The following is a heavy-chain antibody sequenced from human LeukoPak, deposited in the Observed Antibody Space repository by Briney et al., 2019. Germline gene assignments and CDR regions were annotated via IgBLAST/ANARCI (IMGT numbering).Heavy chain of an antibody. Sequence: ASVKVSCKASGYTFTSYGISWVRQPPGQGLEWMGLISAYNGNTNYAQKLQSRVTMTTDTSTSTAYMELRSLRSDDTAVYYCAREETSYYGSGSYLYYYGMDVWGKGTTVTVSS. D-gene: IGHD3-10*01. CDR1: GYTFTSYG. CDR2: ISAYNGNT. V-gene: IGHV1-18*04. CDR3: AREETSYYGSGSYLYYYGMDV. J-gene: IGHJ6*04.